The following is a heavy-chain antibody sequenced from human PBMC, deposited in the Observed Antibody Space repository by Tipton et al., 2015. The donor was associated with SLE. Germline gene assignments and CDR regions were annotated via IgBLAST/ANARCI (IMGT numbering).Heavy chain of an antibody. D-gene: IGHD3-3*01. CDR2: TYYSGST. CDR3: ARGGLIFGVVNPMDV. CDR1: GGSISSYY. V-gene: IGHV4-59*01. J-gene: IGHJ6*03. Sequence: TLSLTCTVSGGSISSYYWSWIRQPPGKGLEWIGYTYYSGSTNYNPSLKSRVTISVDTSKNQFSLKLSSVTAADTAVYYCARGGLIFGVVNPMDVWGKGTTVTVSS.